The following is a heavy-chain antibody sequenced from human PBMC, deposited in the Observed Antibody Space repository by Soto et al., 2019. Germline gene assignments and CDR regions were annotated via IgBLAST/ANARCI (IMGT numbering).Heavy chain of an antibody. D-gene: IGHD6-13*01. Sequence: PGGSLRLSCAASGFTFSSYAMSWVRQAPGKGLEWVSAISGSGGSAYYADSVKGRFTISRDNSKNTLYLQMNSLRAEDTAVYYCAGYSSSSTGAFDIWGQGTMVTVSS. CDR1: GFTFSSYA. CDR3: AGYSSSSTGAFDI. V-gene: IGHV3-23*01. J-gene: IGHJ3*02. CDR2: ISGSGGSA.